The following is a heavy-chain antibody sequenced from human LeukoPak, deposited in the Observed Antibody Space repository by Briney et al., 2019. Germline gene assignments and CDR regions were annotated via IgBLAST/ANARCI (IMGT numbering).Heavy chain of an antibody. CDR1: GFTFSSYA. V-gene: IGHV3-23*01. Sequence: GGSLRLSCAASGFTFSSYAMSWVRQAPGKGLEWVSAISGSGGSTYYADSVKGRFTISRDNSKTMLYLQMNSLRSEDTAIYYCVKTTRPLGAFDYWGQGTLVTVSS. D-gene: IGHD7-27*01. CDR3: VKTTRPLGAFDY. J-gene: IGHJ4*02. CDR2: ISGSGGST.